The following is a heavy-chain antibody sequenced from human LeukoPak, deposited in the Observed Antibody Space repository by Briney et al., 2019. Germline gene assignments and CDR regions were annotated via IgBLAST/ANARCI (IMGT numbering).Heavy chain of an antibody. CDR1: GFTFSSYS. J-gene: IGHJ4*02. Sequence: GRSLRLSCAASGFTFSSYSMNWVRQAPGKGLEWVSSISSSSSYIYYADSVKGRFTVSRDNAKNSLYLQINGLRAEDTAVYYCARDSGYDVLTGYSVDYWGQGTLVTVSS. D-gene: IGHD3-9*01. CDR2: ISSSSSYI. V-gene: IGHV3-21*01. CDR3: ARDSGYDVLTGYSVDY.